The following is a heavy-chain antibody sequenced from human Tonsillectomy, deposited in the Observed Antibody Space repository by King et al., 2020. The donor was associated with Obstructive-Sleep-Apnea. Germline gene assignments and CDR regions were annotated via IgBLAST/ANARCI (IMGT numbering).Heavy chain of an antibody. CDR1: GFTFKSYC. D-gene: IGHD6-19*01. V-gene: IGHV3-30*02. Sequence: VQLVESGGGVVQPGGSLRLSCAASGFTFKSYCMYWGRQAPGRGLEGVTYIGSDGMKKYVGDSVRGRFTVSCDNSKNTLHLQMNSLRAEDTAVYYCAKEEGSGWGDYWGQGTLVTVSS. J-gene: IGHJ4*02. CDR2: IGSDGMKK. CDR3: AKEEGSGWGDY.